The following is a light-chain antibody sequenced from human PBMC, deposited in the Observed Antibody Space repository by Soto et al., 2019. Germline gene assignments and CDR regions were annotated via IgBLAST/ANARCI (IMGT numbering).Light chain of an antibody. CDR1: SSDVGGYNY. CDR3: SSYTSSSTPGYV. CDR2: DVS. V-gene: IGLV2-14*01. Sequence: QSVLTQPASVSGSPGQSITISCTGTSSDVGGYNYVSWYQQHPGKDHKLMIYDVSNRHSGVSNRFSGSKSGNTDSLTITGLQAVYEADYYCSSYTSSSTPGYVFGTGTKVTVL. J-gene: IGLJ1*01.